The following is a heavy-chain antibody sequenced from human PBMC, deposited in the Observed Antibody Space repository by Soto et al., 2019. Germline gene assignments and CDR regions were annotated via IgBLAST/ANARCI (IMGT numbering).Heavy chain of an antibody. CDR3: AKCSGGSCYLEYFQH. V-gene: IGHV3-23*01. Sequence: EVQLLESGGGLVQPGGSLRLSCAASGFTFSSYAMSWVRQAPGKGLEWVSAISGSGGSTYYADSVKGRFTISRDNSKNTLYLQMNILRAEDTAVYYCAKCSGGSCYLEYFQHWGQGTLVTVSS. J-gene: IGHJ1*01. CDR1: GFTFSSYA. CDR2: ISGSGGST. D-gene: IGHD2-15*01.